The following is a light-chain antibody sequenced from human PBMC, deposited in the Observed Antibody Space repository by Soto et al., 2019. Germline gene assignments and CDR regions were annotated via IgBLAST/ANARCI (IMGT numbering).Light chain of an antibody. CDR1: QVVSSSF. V-gene: IGKV3-20*01. J-gene: IGKJ1*01. CDR2: AAS. Sequence: EIALAQSPGALSLFPGGRATRSCRASQVVSSSFLAWYQQGPGQATSPLINAASNTAPGLPDRFSGRGSGTDVMLTIRKLEPEDFAVYDCQAYGTSGTLGQGTKVDIK. CDR3: QAYGTSGT.